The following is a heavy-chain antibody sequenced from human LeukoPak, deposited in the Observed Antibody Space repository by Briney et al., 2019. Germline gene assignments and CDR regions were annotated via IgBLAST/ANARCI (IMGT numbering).Heavy chain of an antibody. CDR1: GFTFDDYA. CDR3: AKGGSSPRSGFGY. CDR2: ISWNSGSI. Sequence: PGGSLRLSCAASGFTFDDYAMHWVRQAPGKGLEWVSDISWNSGSIGYADSVKGRFTISRDNAKNSLYLQMNSLRAEDMALYYCAKGGSSPRSGFGYWGQGTLVTVSS. J-gene: IGHJ4*02. V-gene: IGHV3-9*03. D-gene: IGHD6-6*01.